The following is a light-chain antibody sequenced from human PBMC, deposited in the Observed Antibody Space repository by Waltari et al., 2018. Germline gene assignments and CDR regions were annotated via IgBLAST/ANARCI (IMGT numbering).Light chain of an antibody. CDR3: QHHLRLPTT. CDR1: QSVGTY. CDR2: GAY. J-gene: IGKJ1*01. Sequence: IVLTQSPGTLSLSPGDRATLSCRASQSVGTYLAWYQQKPGQAPRLLIYGAYSRAAGIPDRFSGSGYGTDFSLTISRLEPEDFAVYFCQHHLRLPTTFGQGTKVEIK. V-gene: IGKV3-20*01.